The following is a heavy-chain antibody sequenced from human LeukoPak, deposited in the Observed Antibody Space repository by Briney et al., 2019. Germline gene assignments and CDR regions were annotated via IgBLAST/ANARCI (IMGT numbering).Heavy chain of an antibody. V-gene: IGHV4-39*07. CDR2: IYYSGTS. CDR3: ARDLSSGAPDHLDY. J-gene: IGHJ4*02. Sequence: SETLSLTCTVSGGSIISATSYWNWIRQSPGKSLEWIGNIYYSGTSYYNPSFKSRGTILVDTSKNQFSLELSSVTAADTAVYYCARDLSSGAPDHLDYWGQGILVTVSS. CDR1: GGSIISATSY. D-gene: IGHD3-16*01.